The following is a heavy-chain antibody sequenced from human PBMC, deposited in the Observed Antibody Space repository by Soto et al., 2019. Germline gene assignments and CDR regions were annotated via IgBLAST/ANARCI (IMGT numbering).Heavy chain of an antibody. CDR1: GGTFSSYA. Sequence: SVKVSCKASGGTFSSYAISWVRHAPGQGLEWMGGIIPIFGTANYAQKFQGRVTITADESTSTAYMELSSLRSEDTAVYYCARHYPVPEFVVVPAAKYYYYGMDVWGQGTTVTVSS. CDR3: ARHYPVPEFVVVPAAKYYYYGMDV. D-gene: IGHD2-2*01. V-gene: IGHV1-69*13. CDR2: IIPIFGTA. J-gene: IGHJ6*02.